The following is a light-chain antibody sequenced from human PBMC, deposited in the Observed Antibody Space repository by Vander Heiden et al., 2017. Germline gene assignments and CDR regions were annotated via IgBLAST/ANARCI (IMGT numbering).Light chain of an antibody. V-gene: IGKV3-20*01. CDR1: ESVSSSF. CDR3: QQYDSSPLWT. J-gene: IGKJ1*01. Sequence: DIVLTQSPATLSLSTWERDSLSGRPSESVSSSFLALYQQKPGQAPRLLIYGASSRATGIPDRVSGSGSGTDFTLTISRLESEDFAVYYCQQYDSSPLWTFGQGTKVEIK. CDR2: GAS.